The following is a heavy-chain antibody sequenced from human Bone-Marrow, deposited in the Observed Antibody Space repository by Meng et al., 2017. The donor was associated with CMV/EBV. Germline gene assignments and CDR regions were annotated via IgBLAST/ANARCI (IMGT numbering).Heavy chain of an antibody. D-gene: IGHD6-6*01. V-gene: IGHV1-2*02. Sequence: ASVKVSCKASGYTFTGYYMHWVRQAPGQGLEWMGWINPDSGGTNYAQKFQGRVTMTRDTYISTAYMELSRLRSDDTAVYYCARAYTFEYSSSSGFWFDPWGQGTLVTVSS. J-gene: IGHJ5*02. CDR1: GYTFTGYY. CDR3: ARAYTFEYSSSSGFWFDP. CDR2: INPDSGGT.